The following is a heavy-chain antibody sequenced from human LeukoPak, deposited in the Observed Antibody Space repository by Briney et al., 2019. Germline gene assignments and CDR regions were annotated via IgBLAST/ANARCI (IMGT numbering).Heavy chain of an antibody. Sequence: GGSLRLSCAASGFTFSSYSMNWVRQAPGKGLEWVSSISSSSSYIYYADSVKGRFTISRDNAKNSLYLQMNSLRNEDTAVYYCASSYGDPLGENDYWGQGTLVTVSS. D-gene: IGHD4-17*01. J-gene: IGHJ4*02. CDR3: ASSYGDPLGENDY. CDR1: GFTFSSYS. CDR2: ISSSSSYI. V-gene: IGHV3-21*01.